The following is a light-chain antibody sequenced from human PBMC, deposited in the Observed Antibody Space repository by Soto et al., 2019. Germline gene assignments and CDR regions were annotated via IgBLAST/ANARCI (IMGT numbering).Light chain of an antibody. CDR3: CAYAAKSNFL. Sequence: QSALTQPASVSGSPGQSITISCTGTASDVGSYKFVSWYQHLPDKAPKLIIFEVSERPSGISDRFSGSKSGNTASLTISGLQAEDEADYYCCAYAAKSNFLFGGGTKVTVL. CDR2: EVS. CDR1: ASDVGSYKF. J-gene: IGLJ2*01. V-gene: IGLV2-23*02.